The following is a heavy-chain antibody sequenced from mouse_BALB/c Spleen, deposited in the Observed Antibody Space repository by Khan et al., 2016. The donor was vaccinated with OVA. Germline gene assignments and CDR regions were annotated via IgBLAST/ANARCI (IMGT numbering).Heavy chain of an antibody. CDR1: GYTFTNYV. Sequence: QIQLVQSGPELKKPGETVKISCKASGYTFTNYVMNWVKQSPGKGLKWMGWINTYTGETTHADDFKGRFAFSLETSASTAYVQLNSLKNEDTATYFCTRFHGGYWGQGTTLTVSS. CDR2: INTYTGET. J-gene: IGHJ2*01. V-gene: IGHV9-3-1*01. CDR3: TRFHGGY.